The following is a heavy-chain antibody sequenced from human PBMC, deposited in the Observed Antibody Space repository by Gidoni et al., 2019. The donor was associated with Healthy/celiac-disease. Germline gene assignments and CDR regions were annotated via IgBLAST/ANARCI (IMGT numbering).Heavy chain of an antibody. CDR2: IYYSGST. V-gene: IGHV4-39*01. CDR1: RGSISSSSYY. Sequence: QLQLQESGPGLVKPSDTLSLTCTVTRGSISSSSYYWGWIRPPPGKGLEWIGSIYYSGSTYYNPALKSRVTISVDTSKNQFSLKLSSVTAADTAVYYCARRGGLADAFDIWGQGTMVTVSS. J-gene: IGHJ3*02. CDR3: ARRGGLADAFDI. D-gene: IGHD3-16*01.